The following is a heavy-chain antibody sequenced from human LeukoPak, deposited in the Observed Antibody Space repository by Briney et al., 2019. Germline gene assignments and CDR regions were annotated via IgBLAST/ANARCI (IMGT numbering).Heavy chain of an antibody. CDR3: ARGYGDFRVEGRYFHS. J-gene: IGHJ4*02. D-gene: IGHD4-17*01. CDR2: VHYSGTA. V-gene: IGHV4-59*01. CDR1: DGSITNYD. Sequence: SETLSLTCTVSDGSITNYDWSWVRQPPGKGLEFIGHVHYSGTANYNPSLRSRVTISIDTSKKHFFLKLKSVTAADTAVYYCARGYGDFRVEGRYFHSWGQGTLVAVSS.